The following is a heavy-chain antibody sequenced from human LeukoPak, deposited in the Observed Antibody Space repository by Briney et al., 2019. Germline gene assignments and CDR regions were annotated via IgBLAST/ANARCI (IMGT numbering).Heavy chain of an antibody. CDR2: IYHSGST. V-gene: IGHV4-38-2*01. CDR1: GYSISSAYY. D-gene: IGHD3-3*01. CDR3: INYDFWSGYFL. J-gene: IGHJ4*02. Sequence: PSETLPLTCAVSGYSISSAYYWGWIRQPPGKGLEWIASIYHSGSTYYNPSLKSRVTISVDTSKNQFSLKLSSVTAADTAVYYCINYDFWSGYFLWGQGTLVTVSS.